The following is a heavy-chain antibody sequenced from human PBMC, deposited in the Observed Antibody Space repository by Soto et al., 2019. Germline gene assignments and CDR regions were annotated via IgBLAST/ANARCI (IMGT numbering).Heavy chain of an antibody. D-gene: IGHD3-3*01. CDR2: VSPDSGST. CDR3: ARATELRYVEWSVYRGGNYAMDV. CDR1: GYTFSGYD. J-gene: IGHJ6*02. V-gene: IGHV1-8*01. Sequence: QVQLVQSGAEVKKPGASVRVSCKASGYTFSGYDINWVRQATGQGLGWMGWVSPDSGSTGYAGISQGRVTMTWDRSTTTAYMDLSSLTSEDSAVYYCARATELRYVEWSVYRGGNYAMDVWGQGTTVTVSS.